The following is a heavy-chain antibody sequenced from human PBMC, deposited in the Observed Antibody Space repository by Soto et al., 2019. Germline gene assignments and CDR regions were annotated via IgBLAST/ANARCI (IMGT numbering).Heavy chain of an antibody. Sequence: ASVKVSCKASGYTYTNYAVHWVRQAPGQGLQWIGWINVGNGNTKSSQKFQGRVTFSRDTSASTACMEVSSLTSEDTAVYYCTSDIKGLDDYWGQGTLVTVSS. CDR2: INVGNGNT. V-gene: IGHV1-3*01. CDR1: GYTYTNYA. J-gene: IGHJ4*02. CDR3: TSDIKGLDDY.